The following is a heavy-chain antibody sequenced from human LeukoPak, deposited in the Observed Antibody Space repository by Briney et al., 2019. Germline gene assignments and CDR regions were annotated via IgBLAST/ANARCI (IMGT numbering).Heavy chain of an antibody. CDR2: IYYSGST. Sequence: KPSETLSLTCTVSGGSISTYYWTWIRQPPGKGLEWIGNIYYSGSTNYNPSLKSRVTISVDTSKNQFSLNLSSVTAADTAVYYCARDLLSTAGYFDYWGQGTLVTVSS. D-gene: IGHD6-19*01. CDR1: GGSISTYY. J-gene: IGHJ4*02. CDR3: ARDLLSTAGYFDY. V-gene: IGHV4-59*01.